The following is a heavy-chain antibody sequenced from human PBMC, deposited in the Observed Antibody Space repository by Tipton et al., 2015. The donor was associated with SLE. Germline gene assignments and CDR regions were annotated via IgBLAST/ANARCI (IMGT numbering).Heavy chain of an antibody. CDR1: GASISRSNYY. V-gene: IGHV4-61*05. Sequence: TLSLTCNVSGASISRSNYYWGWTRQSPGKGLEWIAYIYDSGSTSYNPSLKTRVTISVDTPKNQFSLKLTSVSAADTAVYFCARGRPIGSFDIWGQGTMVTVSS. D-gene: IGHD3-10*01. CDR3: ARGRPIGSFDI. J-gene: IGHJ3*02. CDR2: IYDSGST.